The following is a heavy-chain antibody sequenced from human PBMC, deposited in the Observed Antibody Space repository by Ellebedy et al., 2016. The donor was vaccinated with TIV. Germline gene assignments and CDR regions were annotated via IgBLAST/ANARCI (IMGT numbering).Heavy chain of an antibody. D-gene: IGHD3-3*01. CDR2: IYYSGST. V-gene: IGHV4-39*01. J-gene: IGHJ6*02. CDR1: GGSISSSSYY. CDR3: AIQNPDYDFWSGLWGYYGMDV. Sequence: MPSETLSLTCTVSGGSISSSSYYWGWIRQPPGKGLEWLGSIYYSGSTYYNPSLKSRVTISVDTSKNQFSLKLSSVTAADTAVYYCAIQNPDYDFWSGLWGYYGMDVWGQGTTVTVSS.